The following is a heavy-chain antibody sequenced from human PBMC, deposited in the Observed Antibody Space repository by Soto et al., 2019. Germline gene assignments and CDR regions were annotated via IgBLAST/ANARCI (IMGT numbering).Heavy chain of an antibody. CDR2: IKQDGSEK. CDR1: GFTLSSYW. V-gene: IGHV3-7*03. Sequence: XGSLILSCAASGFTLSSYWMSWVRQAPGKGLDWVANIKQDGSEKYYVDSVKGRFTISRDNAKNSLYLQMNSLRAEDTAVYYCAREAPYYYGMDVWGQGTTVTVS. CDR3: AREAPYYYGMDV. J-gene: IGHJ6*02.